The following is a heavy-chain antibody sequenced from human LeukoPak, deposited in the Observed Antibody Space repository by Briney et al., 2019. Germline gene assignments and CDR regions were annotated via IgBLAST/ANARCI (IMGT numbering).Heavy chain of an antibody. V-gene: IGHV4-4*02. CDR2: IFLSGST. CDR1: CGSIGISSSTW. Sequence: NLSGPWAPTWAVACGSIGISSSTWWSWVRQPPGKGLERVGVIFLSGSTNYNPSPKSPATISVDNSKNQFHLQLSSLTAADTAAYYCARDLHGGNSFPSDWYFDLEVRGTLATVSS. D-gene: IGHD4-23*01. J-gene: IGHJ2*01. CDR3: ARDLHGGNSFPSDWYFDL.